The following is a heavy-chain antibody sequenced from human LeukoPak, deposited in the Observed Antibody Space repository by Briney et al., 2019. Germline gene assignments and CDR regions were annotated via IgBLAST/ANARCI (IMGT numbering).Heavy chain of an antibody. CDR1: GFTFSSYA. J-gene: IGHJ4*02. CDR3: AKRPGYDFWSGYCFDY. Sequence: GGSLRLSCAASGFTFSSYAMSWVRQAPGKGLEWVSAISGSGVSTYYADSVKGRFTISRDNSKNTLYLQMNSLRAEDTAVYYCAKRPGYDFWSGYCFDYWGQGTLVTVSS. CDR2: ISGSGVST. D-gene: IGHD3-3*01. V-gene: IGHV3-23*01.